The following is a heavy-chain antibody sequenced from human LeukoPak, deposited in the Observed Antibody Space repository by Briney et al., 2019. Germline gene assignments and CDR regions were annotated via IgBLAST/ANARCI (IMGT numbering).Heavy chain of an antibody. CDR1: GFTFSSYA. CDR2: ISGSGGST. D-gene: IGHD2-21*01. J-gene: IGHJ4*02. CDR3: ATDSSGSTALYYFDY. V-gene: IGHV3-23*01. Sequence: GGSLRLSCAASGFTFSSYAMSWVRQAPGKGLEWVSAISGSGGSTYYADSVKGRFTISRDNSKNTLYLQMNSLRAEDTAVYYCATDSSGSTALYYFDYWGQGTLVTVSS.